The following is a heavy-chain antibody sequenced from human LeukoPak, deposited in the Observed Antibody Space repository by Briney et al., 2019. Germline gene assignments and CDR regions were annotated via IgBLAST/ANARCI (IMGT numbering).Heavy chain of an antibody. D-gene: IGHD3-22*01. CDR1: GFTFSNYA. J-gene: IGHJ4*02. V-gene: IGHV3-23*01. CDR2: MTGSGRNT. Sequence: GGSLRLSCAPSGFTFSNYAMNWVRQAPGKGLEWVSAMTGSGRNTYYADSVKGRFTISLDNSNNTLYLQMNSLRAEDTAVYYCATNYQGSSGYYPAFDYWGQGPLVTVSS. CDR3: ATNYQGSSGYYPAFDY.